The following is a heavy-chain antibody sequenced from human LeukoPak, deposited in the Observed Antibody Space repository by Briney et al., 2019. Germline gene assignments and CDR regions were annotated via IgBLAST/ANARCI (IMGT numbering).Heavy chain of an antibody. D-gene: IGHD3-10*01. CDR2: ISGSGGST. V-gene: IGHV3-23*01. J-gene: IGHJ4*02. CDR3: AKEGGDISQIWFREFHFDY. CDR1: GFTFSSYA. Sequence: GGSLRLSCAASGFTFSSYAMSWVRQAPGKGLEWVSAISGSGGSTYYADSVKGRFTISRDNSKNTLYLQMNSLRAEDTAVYYCAKEGGDISQIWFREFHFDYWGQGTLVTVSS.